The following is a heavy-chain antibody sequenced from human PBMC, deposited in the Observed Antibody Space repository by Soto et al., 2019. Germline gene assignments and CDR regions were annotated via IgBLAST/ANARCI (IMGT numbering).Heavy chain of an antibody. Sequence: SETLSLTCTVSGGSFKSGSYSWGWIRQPPGKGLEWIGYVYHTGRTSYNPSLKSRVSISMDTSKNQFSLNLDSVTAADTAVYFCARDFAYFDSWGQGXLVTVSS. CDR1: GGSFKSGSYS. D-gene: IGHD3-3*01. V-gene: IGHV4-61*01. CDR3: ARDFAYFDS. CDR2: VYHTGRT. J-gene: IGHJ4*02.